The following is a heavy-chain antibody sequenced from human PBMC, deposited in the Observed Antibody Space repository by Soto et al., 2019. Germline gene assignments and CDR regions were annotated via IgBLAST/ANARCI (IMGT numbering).Heavy chain of an antibody. CDR2: INPKSGGT. J-gene: IGHJ5*02. CDR3: ANMQGGLTFDP. V-gene: IGHV1-2*02. D-gene: IGHD3-16*01. Sequence: ASVKVSCKGSGYTFVDYYMHWVRQAPGQGLEWMGWINPKSGGTKYAQKFQGRVAMTRDTSISTAYMELSGLKSDDTAVYYCANMQGGLTFDPWGQGTLVTVSS. CDR1: GYTFVDYY.